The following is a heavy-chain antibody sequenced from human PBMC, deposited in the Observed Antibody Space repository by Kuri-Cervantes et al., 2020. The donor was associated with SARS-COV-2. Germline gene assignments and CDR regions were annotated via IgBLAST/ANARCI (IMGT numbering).Heavy chain of an antibody. J-gene: IGHJ4*02. CDR2: IYYTGST. CDR1: GGSISSYY. V-gene: IGHV4-59*12. CDR3: AGRSRSGGDDY. Sequence: SETLSLTCTVSGGSISSYYWSWIRQPPGKGLEWIGYIYYTGSTNYNPSLKSRVTISVDTSKNQFSLKLSSVTAADTAVYYCAGRSRSGGDDYWGQGTLVTVSS. D-gene: IGHD2-21*02.